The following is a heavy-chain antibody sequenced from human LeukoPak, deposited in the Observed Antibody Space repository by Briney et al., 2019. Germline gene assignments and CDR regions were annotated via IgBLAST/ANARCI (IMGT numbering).Heavy chain of an antibody. CDR2: IYTNGNT. CDR3: ARAWSTSGSYIDY. J-gene: IGHJ4*02. Sequence: SETLSLTCTVSGGSISSYYWSWLRQPAGKGLEWIGRIYTNGNTNYNPSLKSRVTMSVDTSKNQFYLKLSSVTAADTAVYYCARAWSTSGSYIDYWGQGTLVTVSS. D-gene: IGHD1-26*01. CDR1: GGSISSYY. V-gene: IGHV4-4*07.